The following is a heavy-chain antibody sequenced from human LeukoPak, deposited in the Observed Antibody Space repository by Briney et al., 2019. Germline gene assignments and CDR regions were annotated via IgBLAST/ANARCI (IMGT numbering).Heavy chain of an antibody. CDR3: AGYGGDWYPDS. D-gene: IGHD6-19*01. J-gene: IGHJ4*02. CDR1: GGFDIYY. CDR2: TTFRGKT. Sequence: AETLSLTCAVYGGFDIYYWTGVRQPPGKGLEWIGETTFRGKTNYNPSLKSRVTISVDRTTQQFSLRLTSVTVADTAVYYCAGYGGDWYPDSWGQGTLVTVSS. V-gene: IGHV4-34*01.